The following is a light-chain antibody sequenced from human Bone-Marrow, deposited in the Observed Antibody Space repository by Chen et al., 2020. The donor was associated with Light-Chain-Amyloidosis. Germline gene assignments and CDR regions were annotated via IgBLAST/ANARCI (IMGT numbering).Light chain of an antibody. Sequence: SYVLTQPSSVSVAPGQTATIACGGNNIGSTSVHWYQQTPGQAPLLVVYDDSDRPAGIPERWAGSNARNTATLTISRVEDGDEGDYYCQVWDRSSDRPVCGGGTKLTVL. V-gene: IGLV3-21*02. CDR2: DDS. J-gene: IGLJ3*02. CDR3: QVWDRSSDRPV. CDR1: NIGSTS.